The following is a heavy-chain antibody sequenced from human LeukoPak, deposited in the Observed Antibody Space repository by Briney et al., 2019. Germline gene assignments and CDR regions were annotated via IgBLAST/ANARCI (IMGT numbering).Heavy chain of an antibody. J-gene: IGHJ3*02. D-gene: IGHD3-3*01. Sequence: ASVEVSCKASGYTFTSYYMHWVRQAPGQGLEWMGIINPSGGSTSYAQKFQGRVTMTRDTSTSTVYMELSSLRSEDTAVYYCATPGGNYYDFWSGYSQGAFDIWGQGTMVTVSS. CDR3: ATPGGNYYDFWSGYSQGAFDI. CDR2: INPSGGST. CDR1: GYTFTSYY. V-gene: IGHV1-46*03.